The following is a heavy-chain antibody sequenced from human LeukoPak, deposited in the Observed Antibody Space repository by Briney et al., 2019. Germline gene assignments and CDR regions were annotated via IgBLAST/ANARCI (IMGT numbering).Heavy chain of an antibody. D-gene: IGHD4/OR15-4a*01. J-gene: IGHJ4*02. V-gene: IGHV3-53*01. CDR1: GFTVSSNS. CDR3: ARRAGAYSHPYDY. CDR2: IYSDNT. Sequence: PWGSLRLSCTVSGFTVSSNSMSWVRQAPGKGLEWVSFIYSDNTHYSDSVKGRFTISRDNSKNTLYLQMNSLRAEDTAVYYCARRAGAYSHPYDYWGRGTLVTVSS.